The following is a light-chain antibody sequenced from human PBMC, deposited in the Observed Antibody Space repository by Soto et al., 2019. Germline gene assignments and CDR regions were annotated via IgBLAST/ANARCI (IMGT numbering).Light chain of an antibody. V-gene: IGKV1-33*01. J-gene: IGKJ4*01. Sequence: DIQMTQSPSSLSASVGDRVTITCQASPDISNYLNWYQQKPGKAPKLLIYDASNLETGVPSRFSGSGSGTDFTFTISSLPPEDIATYYCQQYDNLPLTFGGGTKVEIK. CDR1: PDISNY. CDR2: DAS. CDR3: QQYDNLPLT.